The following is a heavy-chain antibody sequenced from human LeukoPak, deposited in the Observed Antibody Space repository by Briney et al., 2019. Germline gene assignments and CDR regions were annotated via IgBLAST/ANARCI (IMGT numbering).Heavy chain of an antibody. CDR3: ARDLVYIEEWPVPIDY. CDR2: IYHSGST. D-gene: IGHD6-19*01. J-gene: IGHJ4*02. V-gene: IGHV4-38-2*02. CDR1: GYSISSGYY. Sequence: KTSETLSLTCTVSGYSISSGYYWGWIRQPPGKGLEWIGSIYHSGSTYYNPSLKSRVTISVDTSKNQFSLKLSSVTAADTAVYYCARDLVYIEEWPVPIDYWGQGTLVTVSS.